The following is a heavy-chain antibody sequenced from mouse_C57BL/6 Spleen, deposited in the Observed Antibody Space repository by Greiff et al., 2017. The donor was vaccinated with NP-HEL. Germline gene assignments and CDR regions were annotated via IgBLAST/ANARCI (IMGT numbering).Heavy chain of an antibody. V-gene: IGHV5-17*01. CDR3: ARGRDDAMDY. Sequence: EVKLMESGGGLVKPGGSLKLSCAASGFTFSDYGMHWVRQAPEKGLEWVAYISSGSSTIYYADTVKGRFTISRDNAKNTLFLQMTSLRSEDTAMYYCARGRDDAMDYWGQGTSVTVSS. CDR1: GFTFSDYG. D-gene: IGHD3-3*01. J-gene: IGHJ4*01. CDR2: ISSGSSTI.